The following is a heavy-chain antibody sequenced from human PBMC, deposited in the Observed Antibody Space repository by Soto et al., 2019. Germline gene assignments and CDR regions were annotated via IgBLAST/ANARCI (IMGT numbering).Heavy chain of an antibody. CDR2: ISSSGSTI. CDR3: ARVRLYYDSSFQH. Sequence: GGSLRLSCAASGFTFSSYEMNWVRQAPGKGLEWVSYISSSGSTIYYADSVKGRFTISRDNAKNSLYLQMNSLRAEDTAVYYCARVRLYYDSSFQHWCQGTLVTVSS. V-gene: IGHV3-48*03. J-gene: IGHJ1*01. D-gene: IGHD3-22*01. CDR1: GFTFSSYE.